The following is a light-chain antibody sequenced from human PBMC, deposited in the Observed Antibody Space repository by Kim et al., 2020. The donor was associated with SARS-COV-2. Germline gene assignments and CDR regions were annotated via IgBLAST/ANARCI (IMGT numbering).Light chain of an antibody. J-gene: IGLJ2*01. V-gene: IGLV3-21*03. Sequence: SYELTQPPSVSVAPGKTASVTCGGTNIGSKSVHWYQQKPGQAPVLVVYDDTDRPSGIPERFSGSNSGNTATLTISRVEAGDEADDYCQVWDSSSDHVVFG. CDR3: QVWDSSSDHVV. CDR1: NIGSKS. CDR2: DDT.